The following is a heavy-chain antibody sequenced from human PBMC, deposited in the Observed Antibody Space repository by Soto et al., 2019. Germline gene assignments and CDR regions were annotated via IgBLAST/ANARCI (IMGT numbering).Heavy chain of an antibody. CDR3: SKELCYYGSCNAHY. CDR1: GFTFSSYG. CDR2: ISYDGSNK. V-gene: IGHV3-30*18. J-gene: IGHJ4*02. D-gene: IGHD3-10*01. Sequence: QVQLVESGGGVVQPGRSLRLSCAASGFTFSSYGMHWVRQAPGKGLEWVAVISYDGSNKYYADSVKGRFTISRDNSKNTLHLQMNILTADDTAVYYCSKELCYYGSCNAHYWGQGTLVTVSS.